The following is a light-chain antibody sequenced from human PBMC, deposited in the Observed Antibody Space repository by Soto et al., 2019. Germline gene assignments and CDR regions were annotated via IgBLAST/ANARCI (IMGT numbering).Light chain of an antibody. CDR1: SGSIASNY. CDR3: QTYDSSNQV. Sequence: NFMLPQPHSVSESPGKTGNISCTRSSGSIASNYVQWYQQRPGSAPTTVIYEDNQRPSGVPDRFSGSIDSSSNAASLTISGLKTEDEADYYCQTYDSSNQVFGGGTKLTVL. V-gene: IGLV6-57*04. CDR2: EDN. J-gene: IGLJ3*02.